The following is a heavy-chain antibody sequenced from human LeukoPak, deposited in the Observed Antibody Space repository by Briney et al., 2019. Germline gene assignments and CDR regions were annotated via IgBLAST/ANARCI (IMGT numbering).Heavy chain of an antibody. Sequence: RAGGSLRLSCAASGFTFSSYRMTWVRQAPGKGLEWVSCISSSSGYIYYADSVKGRFTISRDDAKSSLYLQMNSLRAEDTAVYYCARDRSGSPNDCWGQGTLVTVSS. CDR1: GFTFSSYR. J-gene: IGHJ4*02. CDR2: ISSSSGYI. D-gene: IGHD1-26*01. CDR3: ARDRSGSPNDC. V-gene: IGHV3-21*01.